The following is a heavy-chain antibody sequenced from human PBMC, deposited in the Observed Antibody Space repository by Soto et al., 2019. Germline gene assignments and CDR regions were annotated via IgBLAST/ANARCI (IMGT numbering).Heavy chain of an antibody. V-gene: IGHV1-3*01. CDR2: INAGNGNT. CDR3: AARWELGEDAFDI. Sequence: ASVKVSCKASGYTFTSYAMHWVRQAPGQRLEWMGWINAGNGNTKYSQKFQGRVTITRDTSASTAYMELSSLRSDDTAVYYCAARWELGEDAFDIWGQGTMVTVSS. J-gene: IGHJ3*02. CDR1: GYTFTSYA. D-gene: IGHD1-26*01.